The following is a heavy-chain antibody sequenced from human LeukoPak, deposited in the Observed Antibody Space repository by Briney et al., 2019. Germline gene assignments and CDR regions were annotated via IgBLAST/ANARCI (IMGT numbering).Heavy chain of an antibody. V-gene: IGHV4-34*01. CDR1: GGSFGGYY. CDR2: INHSGST. Sequence: SENLSLTCAVYGGSFGGYYWSWIRQPPGKGLEWIGEINHSGSTNYNPSLKSRVTISVDTSKNQFSLKLSPVTAADTAVYYCARRMYAGDSYSFDYWGQGTLVTVSS. D-gene: IGHD7-27*01. CDR3: ARRMYAGDSYSFDY. J-gene: IGHJ4*02.